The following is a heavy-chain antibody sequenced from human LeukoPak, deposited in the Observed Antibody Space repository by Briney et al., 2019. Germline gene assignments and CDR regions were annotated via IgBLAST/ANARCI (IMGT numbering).Heavy chain of an antibody. CDR1: GFTFSSYA. CDR3: AGGLIAVAGMGGY. V-gene: IGHV3-30-3*01. CDR2: ISYDGSNK. Sequence: GRSLRLSCAASGFTFSSYAMHWVRQAPGKGLEWVAVISYDGSNKYYADSVKGRFTISRDNSKNTLYLQMNSLRAEDTAVYYCAGGLIAVAGMGGYWGQGTLVTVSS. J-gene: IGHJ4*02. D-gene: IGHD6-19*01.